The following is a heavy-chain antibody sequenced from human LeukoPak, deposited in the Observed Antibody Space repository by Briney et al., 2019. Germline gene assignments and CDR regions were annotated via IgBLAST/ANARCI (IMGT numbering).Heavy chain of an antibody. Sequence: PGGSLRLSCAASGFTFSSYSMNWVHQAPGKGLEWVSSISSSSSYIYYADSVKGRFTISRDNAKNSLYLQMNCLRAEDTAVYYCARVFGRVVVPAASFFDYWGQGTLVTVSS. J-gene: IGHJ4*02. V-gene: IGHV3-21*01. CDR2: ISSSSSYI. D-gene: IGHD2-2*01. CDR3: ARVFGRVVVPAASFFDY. CDR1: GFTFSSYS.